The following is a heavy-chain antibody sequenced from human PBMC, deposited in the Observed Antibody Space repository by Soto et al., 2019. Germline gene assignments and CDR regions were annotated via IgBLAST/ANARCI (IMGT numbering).Heavy chain of an antibody. V-gene: IGHV4-34*01. Sequence: TETLSLNCAVYGGSFCDYYWSWIRQPPGKGLEWIGEINHSGSTNYNPSLKSRVTISVDTSKKQFSLKLSSVTAADTAVYYCARGLPLERIRGVIHFDYWGQGTLVTVSS. CDR3: ARGLPLERIRGVIHFDY. J-gene: IGHJ4*02. D-gene: IGHD3-10*01. CDR2: INHSGST. CDR1: GGSFCDYY.